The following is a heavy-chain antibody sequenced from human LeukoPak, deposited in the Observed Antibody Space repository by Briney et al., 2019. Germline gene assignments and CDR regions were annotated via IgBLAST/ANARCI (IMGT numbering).Heavy chain of an antibody. V-gene: IGHV1-8*03. D-gene: IGHD5-12*01. CDR2: MNPNSGST. Sequence: ASVKVSCKASGYTFNSYDINWVRQATGQGLEWMGWMNPNSGSTGYAQKFQGRVTITRNTSISKAYMELSGLRSEDTAVYYCARGRSTGYPYYFEYWGQGTLVTVSS. J-gene: IGHJ4*02. CDR3: ARGRSTGYPYYFEY. CDR1: GYTFNSYD.